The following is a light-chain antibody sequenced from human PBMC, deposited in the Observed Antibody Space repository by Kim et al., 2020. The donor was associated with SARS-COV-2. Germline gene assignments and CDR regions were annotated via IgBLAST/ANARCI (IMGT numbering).Light chain of an antibody. Sequence: QSALTQPPSMSGSPGQSVTISCTGTRNDVGGYNYVSWYQQHPGKAPKLMIYDVTERPSGVPDRFSGSKSGNTASLTISGLQPEDEADYYCCSYAGSVAQWVVGGGTQLTVL. J-gene: IGLJ3*02. CDR1: RNDVGGYNY. CDR3: CSYAGSVAQWV. V-gene: IGLV2-11*01. CDR2: DVT.